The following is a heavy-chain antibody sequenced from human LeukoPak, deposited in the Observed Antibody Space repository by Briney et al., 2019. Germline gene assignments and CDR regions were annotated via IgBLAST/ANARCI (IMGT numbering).Heavy chain of an antibody. V-gene: IGHV1-69*08. CDR1: GGTCSSYT. D-gene: IGHD1-26*01. Sequence: GASVKVSCKASGGTCSSYTISWVRQAPGQGLEWMGRIIPILGRANYAQKFQGRVTITADKSTSTAYNEPSSLRSEHTAVYYCERDEVGRVGATWGQGTPVTVSS. CDR3: ERDEVGRVGAT. CDR2: IIPILGRA. J-gene: IGHJ5*02.